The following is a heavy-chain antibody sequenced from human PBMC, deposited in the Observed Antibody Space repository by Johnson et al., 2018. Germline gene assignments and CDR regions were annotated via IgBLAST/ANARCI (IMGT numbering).Heavy chain of an antibody. D-gene: IGHD6-6*01. CDR1: GFTFSDYY. V-gene: IGHV3-11*01. J-gene: IGHJ6*02. CDR2: ISSSGSTI. CDR3: ARSASEQLARANYYYYGMDV. Sequence: QVQLVESGGGLVKXGGSLRLXCAASGFTFSDYYMSWIRQAPGKGLEWVSYISSSGSTIYYADSVKGRFTISRDNAKNSLYLQMNSLKTEDTAVYYCARSASEQLARANYYYYGMDVWGQGTTVTVSS.